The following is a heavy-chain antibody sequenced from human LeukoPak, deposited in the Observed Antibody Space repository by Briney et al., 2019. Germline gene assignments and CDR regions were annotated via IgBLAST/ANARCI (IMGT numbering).Heavy chain of an antibody. CDR2: IWYDGSNK. Sequence: GGSLRLSCAASGFTFSSYGMHWVRQAPGKGLEWVAVIWYDGSNKYYADSVEGRFTISRDNSKNTLYLQMNSLRAEDTAVYYCATSWYYDSSGYYPIDYWGQGTLVTVSS. D-gene: IGHD3-22*01. J-gene: IGHJ4*02. CDR1: GFTFSSYG. V-gene: IGHV3-33*01. CDR3: ATSWYYDSSGYYPIDY.